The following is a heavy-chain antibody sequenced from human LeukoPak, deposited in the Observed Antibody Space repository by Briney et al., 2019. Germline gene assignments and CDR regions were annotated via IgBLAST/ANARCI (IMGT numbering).Heavy chain of an antibody. D-gene: IGHD2-2*01. CDR3: ARGYCSTTSCPSNWFES. J-gene: IGHJ5*01. CDR2: IYYSGST. V-gene: IGHV4-34*01. Sequence: PSETLSLTCAVYGGSFSGYYWSWIRQPPGKGLEWIGSIYYSGSTSYNPSLKSRVTISVDTSKNHFSLTLSSVTAADTALYYCARGYCSTTSCPSNWFESWGQGTLVTVSS. CDR1: GGSFSGYY.